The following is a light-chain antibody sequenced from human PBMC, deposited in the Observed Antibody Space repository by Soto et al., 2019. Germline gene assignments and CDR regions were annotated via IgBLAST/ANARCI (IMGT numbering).Light chain of an antibody. V-gene: IGLV2-8*01. J-gene: IGLJ1*01. CDR3: SSHAGSNNYV. CDR1: SSDLGAYNY. CDR2: EVS. Sequence: QCVVTQPPSESGSPGQSVTISCTGTSSDLGAYNYVSWYQQHPGKAPKLMIYEVSKRPSGVPERFSGSKSGNTASLTVFRLQAQDEADYYCSSHAGSNNYVFGTGTKVTGL.